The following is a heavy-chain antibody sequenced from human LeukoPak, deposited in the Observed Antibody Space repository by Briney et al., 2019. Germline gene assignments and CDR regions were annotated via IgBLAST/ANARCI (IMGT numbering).Heavy chain of an antibody. CDR1: GGTFSSYA. Sequence: ASGNVSRKASGGTFSSYAISWVRQAPGQGLEWMGGIIPIFGTANYAQKFQGRVTITTDESTSTAYMELSSLRSEDTAVYYCARDNYAGANWFDPWGQGTLVTVSS. CDR2: IIPIFGTA. J-gene: IGHJ5*02. D-gene: IGHD1-7*01. V-gene: IGHV1-69*05. CDR3: ARDNYAGANWFDP.